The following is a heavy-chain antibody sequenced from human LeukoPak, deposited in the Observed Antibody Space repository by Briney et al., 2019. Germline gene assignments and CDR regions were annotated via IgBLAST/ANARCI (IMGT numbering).Heavy chain of an antibody. CDR2: INPNSGGT. D-gene: IGHD2-2*01. Sequence: ASVTVSFTASGYTFTVYYMHWVRQAPGQGQEWMGWINPNSGGTNYAQKFQGRVTMTRDTSISTAYMELSSLRSDDTAMYYCARDKRGIVVLPVAITGRFAPWGQGTRVTASS. CDR3: ARDKRGIVVLPVAITGRFAP. J-gene: IGHJ5*02. CDR1: GYTFTVYY. V-gene: IGHV1-2*02.